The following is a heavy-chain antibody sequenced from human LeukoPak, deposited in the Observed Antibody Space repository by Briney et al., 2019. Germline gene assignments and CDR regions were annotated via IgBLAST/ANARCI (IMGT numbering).Heavy chain of an antibody. CDR2: IYYSGST. CDR3: ESYYYYYGMDV. CDR1: GGSISSSSYY. J-gene: IGHJ6*02. Sequence: PWETLSLTCTVSGGSISSSSYYWGWIRQPPGKGLEWIGSIYYSGSTYYNPSLKSRVTISVDTSKNQFSLKLSSVTAADTAVYYCESYYYYYGMDVWGQGTTVTVSS. V-gene: IGHV4-39*01.